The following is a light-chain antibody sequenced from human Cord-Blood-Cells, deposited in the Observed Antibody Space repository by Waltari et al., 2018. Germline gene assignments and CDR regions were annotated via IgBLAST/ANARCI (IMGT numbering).Light chain of an antibody. Sequence: DIVMTQSPLSLPVTPGEPASISCRSSQSLLHSNGYNYLDWYLQKPGQSPQLLIYLGSNRASGVPDRFSGSGSGTDFTLKISRVVAEDVGVYYCMQALQTPPYTFGQGTKLEIK. CDR3: MQALQTPPYT. CDR1: QSLLHSNGYNY. V-gene: IGKV2-28*01. CDR2: LGS. J-gene: IGKJ2*01.